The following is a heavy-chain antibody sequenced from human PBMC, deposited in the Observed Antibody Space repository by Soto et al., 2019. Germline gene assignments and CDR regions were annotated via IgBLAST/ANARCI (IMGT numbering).Heavy chain of an antibody. Sequence: QDQLVQSGVEVKKPGASVKVSCKASGYSFTNYGITWVRQAPGQGFEWMGWIRAYNGNTNYAQKFQGRVTTTTDASTSTAYLELRSLKSDDTAVYYCARERGVAPPVDGNTHYYYYMDVWGKGTTVTVSS. CDR2: IRAYNGNT. CDR3: ARERGVAPPVDGNTHYYYYMDV. V-gene: IGHV1-18*01. D-gene: IGHD6-19*01. CDR1: GYSFTNYG. J-gene: IGHJ6*03.